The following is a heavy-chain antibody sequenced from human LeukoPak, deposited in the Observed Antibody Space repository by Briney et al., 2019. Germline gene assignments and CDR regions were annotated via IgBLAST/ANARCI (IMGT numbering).Heavy chain of an antibody. CDR2: IIPILGIA. CDR3: ARDEGGIAAAGTFDY. V-gene: IGHV1-69*04. Sequence: GASVKVSCKASGGTFSSYAISWVRQAPGQGLEWMGRIIPILGIANYAQKFQGRVTITADKSTSTAYMELSSLRSEDTAVYYCARDEGGIAAAGTFDYWGQGTLVTVSS. CDR1: GGTFSSYA. J-gene: IGHJ4*02. D-gene: IGHD6-13*01.